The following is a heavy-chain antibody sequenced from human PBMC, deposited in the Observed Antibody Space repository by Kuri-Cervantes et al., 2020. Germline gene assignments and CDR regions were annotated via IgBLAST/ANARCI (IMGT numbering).Heavy chain of an antibody. D-gene: IGHD3-10*01. CDR2: IYYSGST. CDR1: GGSISSYY. J-gene: IGHJ6*02. Sequence: SETLSLTCTVSGGSISSYYWSWIRQPLGKGLEWIGYIYYSGSTNYNPSLKSRVTISVDTSKNQFSLKLSSVTAADTAVYYCASQEGGFGELLGWGYYYGMDVWGQGTTVTVSS. V-gene: IGHV4-59*12. CDR3: ASQEGGFGELLGWGYYYGMDV.